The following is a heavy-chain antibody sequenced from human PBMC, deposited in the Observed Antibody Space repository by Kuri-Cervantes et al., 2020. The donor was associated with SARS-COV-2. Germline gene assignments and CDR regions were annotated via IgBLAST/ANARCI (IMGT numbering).Heavy chain of an antibody. J-gene: IGHJ6*02. CDR3: ASLPGIAAAGGYGMDV. D-gene: IGHD6-13*01. Sequence: ESLKISCTVSGYSINSAYYWGWVRQPPGKGLEWIGYIYYSGSTNYNPSLKSRVTISVDTSKNQFSLKLSSVTAADTAVYYCASLPGIAAAGGYGMDVWGQGTTVTVSS. CDR2: IYYSGST. CDR1: GYSINSAYY. V-gene: IGHV4-38-2*02.